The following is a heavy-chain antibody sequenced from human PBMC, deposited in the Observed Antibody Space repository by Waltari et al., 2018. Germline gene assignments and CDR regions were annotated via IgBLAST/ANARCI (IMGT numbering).Heavy chain of an antibody. V-gene: IGHV1-3*01. CDR2: INAGNGNT. D-gene: IGHD2-15*01. CDR3: ARGGDCSGGSCPSVDY. Sequence: QVQLVQSGAEVKKPGASVKVSCKASGYTFTSYAMHWVRQAPGQRLEWMGWINAGNGNTKYSQKFQGRVTITRDTSASTAYMELSSLRSEDTAVYYCARGGDCSGGSCPSVDYWGQGTLVTVSS. J-gene: IGHJ4*02. CDR1: GYTFTSYA.